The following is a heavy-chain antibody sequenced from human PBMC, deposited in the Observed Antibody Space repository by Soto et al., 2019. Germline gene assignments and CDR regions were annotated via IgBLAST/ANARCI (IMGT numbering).Heavy chain of an antibody. V-gene: IGHV3-30-3*01. Sequence: QVQLVESGGGVVQPGRSLRLSCTASGFTFSNYGMHWVRQAPGKGLKWVAVISYDGSNKYYADSVKGRFTISRDNSKNTLHLQMNSLRAEDTAVYYCARGRDYLGGDFDYWGQGTLVTVSS. CDR1: GFTFSNYG. CDR2: ISYDGSNK. CDR3: ARGRDYLGGDFDY. J-gene: IGHJ4*02. D-gene: IGHD3-16*01.